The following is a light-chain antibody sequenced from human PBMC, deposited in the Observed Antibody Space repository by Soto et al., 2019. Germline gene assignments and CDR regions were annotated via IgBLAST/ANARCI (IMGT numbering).Light chain of an antibody. CDR1: SSNIGAGYD. Sequence: QSVLTQPPSVSGAPGQRVTISCTGSSSNIGAGYDVHWYQQLPGTAPKLLIYGNSNRPSGVPDRFSGSKSGTSASLAITGLQAEDEADYYCQPYDRSLSRVFGGGTKLTVL. V-gene: IGLV1-40*01. CDR2: GNS. CDR3: QPYDRSLSRV. J-gene: IGLJ2*01.